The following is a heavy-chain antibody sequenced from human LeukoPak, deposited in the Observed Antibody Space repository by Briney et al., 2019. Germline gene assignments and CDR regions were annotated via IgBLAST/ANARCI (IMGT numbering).Heavy chain of an antibody. Sequence: GESLKISCKGSGYSFTNYWIGWVRQMPGKGLEWMGIIYPGDSDTRYSPSFQGQVTISADKSISTAYLQWSSLKASDTAMYYCARPGIPGTYYYGMDVWGQGTTVTDSS. CDR3: ARPGIPGTYYYGMDV. D-gene: IGHD6-13*01. CDR1: GYSFTNYW. CDR2: IYPGDSDT. J-gene: IGHJ6*02. V-gene: IGHV5-51*01.